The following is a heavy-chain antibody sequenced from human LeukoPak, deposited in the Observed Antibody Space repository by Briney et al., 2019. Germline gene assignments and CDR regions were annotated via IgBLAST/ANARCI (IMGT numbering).Heavy chain of an antibody. V-gene: IGHV3-23*01. J-gene: IGHJ5*02. CDR2: ISNDGGGT. Sequence: GGSLRLSCAASGFIFNNYGLIWVRQAPGKGLEWVSAISNDGGGTTYADFVKGRLTISRDNSKNTLFLQMNSLRGEDTALYYCAKGSSGYFADLWGQGTLVTVSS. D-gene: IGHD3-22*01. CDR3: AKGSSGYFADL. CDR1: GFIFNNYG.